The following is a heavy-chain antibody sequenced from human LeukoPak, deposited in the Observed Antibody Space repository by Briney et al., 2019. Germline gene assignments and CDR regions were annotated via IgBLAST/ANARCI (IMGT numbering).Heavy chain of an antibody. CDR3: AKGIYAAVAGIGGMDV. D-gene: IGHD6-19*01. CDR2: ISGSGGST. Sequence: PGGSLRLSCAASGFTFSSYAMSWVRQAPGKGLEWVSAISGSGGSTYYADSVKGRFTISRDNSKNTLYLQMNSLRAEDTAVYYCAKGIYAAVAGIGGMDVWGKGTTVTVSS. V-gene: IGHV3-23*01. CDR1: GFTFSSYA. J-gene: IGHJ6*04.